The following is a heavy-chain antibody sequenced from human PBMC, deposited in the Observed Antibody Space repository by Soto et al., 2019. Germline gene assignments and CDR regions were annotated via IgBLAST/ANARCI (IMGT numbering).Heavy chain of an antibody. D-gene: IGHD3-3*01. J-gene: IGHJ6*02. V-gene: IGHV3-21*01. CDR2: ISSSSSYI. CDR1: GCIFSSYS. Sequence: GGSLRLSCAASGCIFSSYSVNWVRQAPGRGLEWVSSISSSSSYIYYADSVKGRFTISRDNAKNSLYLQMDSLRAEDTAVYYCASYDFWSGENPYGMDVWGQGTTVTISS. CDR3: ASYDFWSGENPYGMDV.